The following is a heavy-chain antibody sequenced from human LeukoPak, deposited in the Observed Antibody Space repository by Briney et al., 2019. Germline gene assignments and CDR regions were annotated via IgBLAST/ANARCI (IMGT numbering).Heavy chain of an antibody. CDR2: IRYDERKT. J-gene: IGHJ6*03. V-gene: IGHV3-30*02. CDR1: GFTFSSYG. Sequence: QPGGSLRLSCAASGFTFSSYGMHWVRQAPGEGLEWVAFIRYDERKTFYADSVKGRFTISRDNSKNTLYLQMDSRRAEDTALYYCAKSVIPNSYQGTYYMDVWGKGTTVTVFS. D-gene: IGHD3-16*02. CDR3: AKSVIPNSYQGTYYMDV.